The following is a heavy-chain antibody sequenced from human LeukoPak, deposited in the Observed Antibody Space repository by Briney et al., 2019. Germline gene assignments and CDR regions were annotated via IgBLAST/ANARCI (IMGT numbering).Heavy chain of an antibody. Sequence: SETLSLTCTVSGSSISSSSYYWGWIRQPPGKGLEWIGSIYYSGSTYYNPSLKSRVTISVDTSKNQFSLKLSSVTAADTAVYYCARHEKWLERRIDYWGQGTLVTVSS. CDR2: IYYSGST. CDR3: ARHEKWLERRIDY. J-gene: IGHJ4*02. V-gene: IGHV4-39*01. D-gene: IGHD1-1*01. CDR1: GSSISSSSYY.